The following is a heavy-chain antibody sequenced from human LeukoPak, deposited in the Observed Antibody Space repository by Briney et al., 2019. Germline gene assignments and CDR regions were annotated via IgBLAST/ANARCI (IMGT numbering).Heavy chain of an antibody. CDR1: GYTFTSYG. J-gene: IGHJ5*02. CDR3: ARDLSYDSSGYYP. CDR2: ISAYNGNT. V-gene: IGHV1-18*01. D-gene: IGHD3-22*01. Sequence: ASVKVSCKSSGYTFTSYGISWVRQAPGQGLEWMGWISAYNGNTNYAQKLQGRVTMTTGTSTSTAYMELRSLRSDDTAVYYCARDLSYDSSGYYPWGQGTLVTVSS.